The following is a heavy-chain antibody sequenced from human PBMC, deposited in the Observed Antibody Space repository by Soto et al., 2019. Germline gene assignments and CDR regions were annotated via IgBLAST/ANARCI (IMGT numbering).Heavy chain of an antibody. Sequence: QVQLQESGPGLVKPSGTLSLTCAVSGGSMSGTNWWNWVRQPPGKGLEWIGEIYHTGTTNYNPSLKSRVTISGDTSKHQFSPKLRSVTAADTAVYYCADPPASFWGQGILVTVSS. CDR2: IYHTGTT. CDR3: ADPPASF. J-gene: IGHJ4*02. V-gene: IGHV4-4*02. D-gene: IGHD6-6*01. CDR1: GGSMSGTNW.